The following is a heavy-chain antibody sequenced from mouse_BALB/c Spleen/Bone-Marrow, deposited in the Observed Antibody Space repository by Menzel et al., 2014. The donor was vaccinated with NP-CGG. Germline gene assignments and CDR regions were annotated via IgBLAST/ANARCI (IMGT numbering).Heavy chain of an antibody. Sequence: EVHLVESGGDLVQPGGSLKLSCVASGFTFSSYGMSWVRQTPDKRLELVATINNNGGSTYYPDSVKGQFTISRDNAKNTLYLQMSSLKSEDTAMYYCARVYGWYFDVWGAGTTVTVSS. D-gene: IGHD1-1*01. V-gene: IGHV5-6-3*01. CDR1: GFTFSSYG. J-gene: IGHJ1*01. CDR2: INNNGGST. CDR3: ARVYGWYFDV.